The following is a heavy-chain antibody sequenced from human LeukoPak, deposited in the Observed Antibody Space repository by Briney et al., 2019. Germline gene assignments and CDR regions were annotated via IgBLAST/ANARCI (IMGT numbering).Heavy chain of an antibody. CDR2: IKSKTDGGTT. V-gene: IGHV3-15*01. J-gene: IGHJ4*02. CDR1: GLTFSNAW. D-gene: IGHD3-10*01. Sequence: PGGSLRLSCAASGLTFSNAWMSWVRQAPGKGLEWVGRIKSKTDGGTTDYAAPVKGRFTISRDDSKNTLYLQMNSLKTEDTAVYYCTTDTLAWFGELLTFDYWGQGTLVTVSS. CDR3: TTDTLAWFGELLTFDY.